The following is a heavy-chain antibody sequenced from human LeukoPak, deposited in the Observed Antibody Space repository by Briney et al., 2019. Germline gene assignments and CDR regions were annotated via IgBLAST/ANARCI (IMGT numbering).Heavy chain of an antibody. CDR3: ARDFESVDY. Sequence: SETLSLTCAVYGGSFSGYYWSWIRQPPGKGLEWIGSIYHSGSTYYNPSLKSRVTISVDTSKNQFSLKLSSVTAADTAVYYCARDFESVDYWGQGTLVIVSS. D-gene: IGHD3-9*01. CDR1: GGSFSGYY. CDR2: IYHSGST. J-gene: IGHJ4*02. V-gene: IGHV4-34*01.